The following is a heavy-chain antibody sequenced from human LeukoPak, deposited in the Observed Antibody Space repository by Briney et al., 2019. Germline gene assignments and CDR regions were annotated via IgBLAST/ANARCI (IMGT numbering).Heavy chain of an antibody. CDR2: ISGSGGST. V-gene: IGHV3-23*01. D-gene: IGHD2-15*01. CDR1: GFTFSSYA. J-gene: IGHJ3*02. CDR3: AKDQGDCSGGSCYYSAFDI. Sequence: GGSLRLSCAAPGFTFSSYAMSWVRQAPGKGLEWVSAISGSGGSTYYADSVKGRFTISRDNSKNTLYLQMNSLRAEDTAVYYCAKDQGDCSGGSCYYSAFDIWGQGTMVTVSS.